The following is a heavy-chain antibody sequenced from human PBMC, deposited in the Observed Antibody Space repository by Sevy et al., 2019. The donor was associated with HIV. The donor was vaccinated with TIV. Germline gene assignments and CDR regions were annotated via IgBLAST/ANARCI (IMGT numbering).Heavy chain of an antibody. CDR1: GFTFSSYA. D-gene: IGHD4-17*01. J-gene: IGHJ3*01. Sequence: GGSLRLSCAASGFTFSSYAMHWVRQAPGKGLEWVSAISNSGSDTKSAGSVKGRFTISRDNSKNTLYVQMNSLSAEDTAVYYCAKDRITVIGDAFDLWGQGTMVTVSS. CDR2: ISNSGSDT. CDR3: AKDRITVIGDAFDL. V-gene: IGHV3-23*01.